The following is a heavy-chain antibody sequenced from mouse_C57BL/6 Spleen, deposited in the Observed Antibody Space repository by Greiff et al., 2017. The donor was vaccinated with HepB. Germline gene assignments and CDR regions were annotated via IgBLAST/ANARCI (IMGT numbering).Heavy chain of an antibody. CDR2: IYPSDSET. D-gene: IGHD1-1*01. CDR1: GYTFTSYW. J-gene: IGHJ4*01. Sequence: QLQQPGAELVRPGSSVKLSCKASGYTFTSYWMDWVKQRPGQGLEWIGNIYPSDSETHYNQKFKDKATLTVDKSSSTAYMQLSSLTSEDSAVYYCARGYGSSLYAMDYWGQGTSVTVSS. CDR3: ARGYGSSLYAMDY. V-gene: IGHV1-61*01.